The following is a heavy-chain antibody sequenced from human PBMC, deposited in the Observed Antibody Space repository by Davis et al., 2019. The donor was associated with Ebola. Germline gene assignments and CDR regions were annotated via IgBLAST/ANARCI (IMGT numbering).Heavy chain of an antibody. CDR2: ISVHSDNT. V-gene: IGHV1-18*04. CDR3: ARAFGSGWYIVSEY. CDR1: GYTFNNYG. J-gene: IGHJ4*02. Sequence: ASVKVSCKASGYTFNNYGITWVRQAPGQGLEWMGWISVHSDNTNYAQKLQGRVTMTTDKATSTAYLELRSLRSDDTAVYYCARAFGSGWYIVSEYWGQGTLVTVSS. D-gene: IGHD6-19*01.